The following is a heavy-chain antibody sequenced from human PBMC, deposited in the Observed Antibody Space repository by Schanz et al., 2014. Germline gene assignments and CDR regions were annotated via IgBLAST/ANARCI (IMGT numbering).Heavy chain of an antibody. CDR1: GGTFSSDT. J-gene: IGHJ4*02. Sequence: QVHLVQSGAEVKKPGSSVKVSCKASGGTFSSDTFSWVRQAPGQGLEWMGRIVPIAGITNYAQRFQGRVTITADKSSDTAYMELSSLTSEDTAVHYCARGGYSSGWYDRDIAHFDYWGQGTLVTVSS. CDR3: ARGGYSSGWYDRDIAHFDY. V-gene: IGHV1-69*02. D-gene: IGHD6-19*01. CDR2: IVPIAGIT.